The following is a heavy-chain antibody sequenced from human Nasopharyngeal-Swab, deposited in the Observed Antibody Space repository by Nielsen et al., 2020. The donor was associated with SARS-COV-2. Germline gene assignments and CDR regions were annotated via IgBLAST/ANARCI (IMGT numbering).Heavy chain of an antibody. Sequence: GESLKISCAASGFTFSDYYMSWIRQAPGKGLEWVSYISSSSSYTNYADSVKGRFTISRDNAKNSLYLQMNSLRAEDTAVYYCARDGATIYGMDVWGQGTTVTVSS. CDR1: GFTFSDYY. V-gene: IGHV3-11*06. D-gene: IGHD5-12*01. CDR3: ARDGATIYGMDV. J-gene: IGHJ6*02. CDR2: ISSSSSYT.